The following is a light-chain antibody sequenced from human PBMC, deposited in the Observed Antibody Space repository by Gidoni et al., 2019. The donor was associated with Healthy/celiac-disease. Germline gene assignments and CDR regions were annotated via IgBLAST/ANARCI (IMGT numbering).Light chain of an antibody. CDR2: DNN. J-gene: IGLJ2*01. CDR3: QAVDNSLSSSVV. CDR1: FSNIGAGYA. Sequence: QSVLTQPPSVSGAPWQTVTISCTGSFSNIGAGYAVHWYQQIPWTAPKHLIFDNNHRPSGVPDRLSGSKSGPSAAPASIGRQTEDEADYYCQAVDNSLSSSVVFGGGTRLTVL. V-gene: IGLV1-40*01.